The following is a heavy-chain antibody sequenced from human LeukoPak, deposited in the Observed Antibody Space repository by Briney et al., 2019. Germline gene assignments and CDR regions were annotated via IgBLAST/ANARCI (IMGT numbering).Heavy chain of an antibody. V-gene: IGHV4-59*11. D-gene: IGHD1-26*01. J-gene: IGHJ4*02. CDR3: AIGPGWWEWELLSYFDY. CDR2: IYYGGST. CDR1: GGSISSHY. Sequence: SETLSLTCTVSGGSISSHYWSWIRQPPGKGLEWIGYIYYGGSTNYNPSLKSRVTISVDTSKNQFSLKLSSVTAADTAVYYCAIGPGWWEWELLSYFDYWGQGTLVTVSS.